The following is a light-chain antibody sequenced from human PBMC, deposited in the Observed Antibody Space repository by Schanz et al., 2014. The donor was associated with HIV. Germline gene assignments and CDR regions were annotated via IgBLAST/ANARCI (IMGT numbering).Light chain of an antibody. CDR1: NADVGGYDY. Sequence: QSVLTQPASVSGSPGQSVSISCSGSNADVGGYDYVAWYQQYPGKAPRLLIYDVYIRPSGISNRFSGSKSVSTASLTISGLRTEDEADYYCSSYAGSRTVAFGGGTKLTVL. CDR3: SSYAGSRTVA. V-gene: IGLV2-14*03. J-gene: IGLJ2*01. CDR2: DVY.